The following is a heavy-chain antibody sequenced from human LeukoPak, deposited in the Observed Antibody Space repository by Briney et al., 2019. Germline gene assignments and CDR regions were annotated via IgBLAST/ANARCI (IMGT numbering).Heavy chain of an antibody. V-gene: IGHV1-69*05. Sequence: SVKVSCKASGGTFSSYAISWVRQAPGQGLEWMGGIIPIFGTANYAQKFQGRVTITTDESTSTAYMELSSLRSEDTAVYYCAKGRYSSSWYFYYYMDVWGKGTTVTVSS. CDR1: GGTFSSYA. J-gene: IGHJ6*03. CDR3: AKGRYSSSWYFYYYMDV. CDR2: IIPIFGTA. D-gene: IGHD6-13*01.